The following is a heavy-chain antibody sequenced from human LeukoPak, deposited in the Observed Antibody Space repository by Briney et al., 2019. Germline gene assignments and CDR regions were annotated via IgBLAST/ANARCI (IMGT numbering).Heavy chain of an antibody. CDR3: AKSRHYCSGGSCYSFDY. V-gene: IGHV3-30*18. D-gene: IGHD2-15*01. CDR2: ISYDGSNK. J-gene: IGHJ4*02. Sequence: GRSLRLSCAASGFTFSSYGMHWVRQAPGKGLEWVAVISYDGSNKYYADSVKGRFTISRDNSKNTLYLQMNSLRAEDTAVYYCAKSRHYCSGGSCYSFDYWGQGTLVTVSS. CDR1: GFTFSSYG.